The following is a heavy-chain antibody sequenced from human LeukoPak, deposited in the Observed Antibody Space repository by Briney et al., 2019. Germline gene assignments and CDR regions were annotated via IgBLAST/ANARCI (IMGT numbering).Heavy chain of an antibody. CDR1: GFTFSSYA. CDR2: IWYDGSNK. D-gene: IGHD5-18*01. Sequence: GGSLRLSCAASGFTFSSYAMHWVRQAPGKGLEWVAVIWYDGSNKYYADSVKGRFTISRDNSKNTLYLQMNSLRAEDTAVYYCARERHSYGLDYWGQGTLVTVSS. J-gene: IGHJ4*02. CDR3: ARERHSYGLDY. V-gene: IGHV3-33*08.